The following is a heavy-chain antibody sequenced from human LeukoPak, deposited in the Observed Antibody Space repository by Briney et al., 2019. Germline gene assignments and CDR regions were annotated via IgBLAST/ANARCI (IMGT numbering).Heavy chain of an antibody. CDR1: GFTFSSFA. V-gene: IGHV3-23*01. J-gene: IGHJ3*02. CDR3: ARVYGGNAPDAFDI. D-gene: IGHD4-23*01. Sequence: GGSLRLSCAASGFTFSSFAMSWVRQAPGKGLEWVSTITDSGDTTYSADSVKGRFTISRDNAKNSLYLQMNSLRAEDTAVYYCARVYGGNAPDAFDIWGQGTMVTVSS. CDR2: ITDSGDTT.